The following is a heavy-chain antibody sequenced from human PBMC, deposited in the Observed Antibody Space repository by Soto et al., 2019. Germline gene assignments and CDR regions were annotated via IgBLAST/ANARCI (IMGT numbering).Heavy chain of an antibody. CDR3: AKIRGGVYST. J-gene: IGHJ5*02. D-gene: IGHD3-10*01. CDR2: INPLLGST. CDR1: GGIFNSYG. Sequence: QVHLVQSGAEVKKPGSSVKVSCNPSGGIFNSYGISWVRQGPGQGLQWMGGINPLLGSTNYAEKFRGRLTITADDSRTTVYMELNNLRPEDTATSVCAKIRGGVYSTWGQGTLVTVSS. V-gene: IGHV1-69*11.